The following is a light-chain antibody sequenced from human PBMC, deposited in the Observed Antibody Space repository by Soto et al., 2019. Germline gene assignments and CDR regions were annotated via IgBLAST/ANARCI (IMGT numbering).Light chain of an antibody. J-gene: IGKJ5*01. CDR1: QSVLYSSNNNNY. Sequence: DIVMTQSPDSLAVSLGERATIKCKSSQSVLYSSNNNNYLAWYQQKPGQPPKLLIYWASTRESGVPDRFSGSGSGTDFALTISGLQAEDVAVYYCQQYYTTPITFGQGTRLEIK. CDR2: WAS. CDR3: QQYYTTPIT. V-gene: IGKV4-1*01.